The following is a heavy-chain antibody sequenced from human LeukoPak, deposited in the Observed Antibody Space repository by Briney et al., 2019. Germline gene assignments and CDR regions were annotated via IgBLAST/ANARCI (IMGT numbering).Heavy chain of an antibody. V-gene: IGHV1-8*01. CDR1: GYTFTSYD. J-gene: IGHJ4*02. CDR3: ARVLTGYSSGWYYFDY. D-gene: IGHD6-19*01. CDR2: MNPNSGNT. Sequence: GASVKVSCKASGYTFTSYDINWVRQATGQGLEWMGWMNPNSGNTGYAQKFQGRVTMTRNTSISTAYMELSSLRSEDTAVYYCARVLTGYSSGWYYFDYWGQGTLVTVSS.